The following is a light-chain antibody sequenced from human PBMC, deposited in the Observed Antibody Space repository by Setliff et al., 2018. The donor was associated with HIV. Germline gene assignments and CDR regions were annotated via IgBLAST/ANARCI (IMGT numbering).Light chain of an antibody. V-gene: IGLV2-11*01. J-gene: IGLJ2*01. CDR2: DVF. Sequence: QSALTQPRSVSGSPGQSVAISCTGTSSDVGGYDRVSWYQQHPGKAPQLIIYDVFKRPAGVPDRFSASKSGDTASLTISRLQDEDEAYYYCCSYAGSYVVFGGGTKVTVL. CDR1: SSDVGGYDR. CDR3: CSYAGSYVV.